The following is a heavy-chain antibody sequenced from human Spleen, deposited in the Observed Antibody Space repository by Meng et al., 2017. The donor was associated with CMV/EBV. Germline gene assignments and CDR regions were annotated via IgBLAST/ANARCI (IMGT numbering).Heavy chain of an antibody. CDR3: AKSDAWGGNSPFDY. CDR1: GFTFSSYG. V-gene: IGHV3-30*02. CDR2: IRYDGSNK. Sequence: QVQLVESXXGVVQPGGSLRPPCXASGFTFSSYGMHWVRQAPGKGLEWVAFIRYDGSNKYYADSVKGRFTISRDNSKNTLYLQMNSLRAEDTAVYYCAKSDAWGGNSPFDYWGQGTLVTVSS. J-gene: IGHJ4*02. D-gene: IGHD4-23*01.